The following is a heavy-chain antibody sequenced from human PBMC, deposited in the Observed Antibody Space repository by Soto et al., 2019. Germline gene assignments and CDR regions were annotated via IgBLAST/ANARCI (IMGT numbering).Heavy chain of an antibody. V-gene: IGHV3-30*18. J-gene: IGHJ4*02. CDR2: ISYDGSNK. CDR1: GFTFSSYG. CDR3: AKDGTYCVGDCYQPLDY. D-gene: IGHD2-21*02. Sequence: GGSLRLSCAASGFTFSSYGMHWVRQAPGKGLEWVAVISYDGSNKYYADSVKGRFTISRDNSKNTLYLQMNSLRAEDTAVYYCAKDGTYCVGDCYQPLDYWGQGTLVTVSS.